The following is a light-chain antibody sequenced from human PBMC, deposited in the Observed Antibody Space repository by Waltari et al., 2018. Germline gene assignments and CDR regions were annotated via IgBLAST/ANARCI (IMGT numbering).Light chain of an antibody. CDR3: QHRST. CDR1: QSVGRY. V-gene: IGKV3-11*01. J-gene: IGKJ5*01. CDR2: PAS. Sequence: EIVLTQSPATLSLSPGERATLSCRASQSVGRYVAWYQQRPGQAPRLLIYPASNRATGIPARFSSSVSATYFTLTISSLEPEDFAVYYCQHRSTFGQGTRLEIK.